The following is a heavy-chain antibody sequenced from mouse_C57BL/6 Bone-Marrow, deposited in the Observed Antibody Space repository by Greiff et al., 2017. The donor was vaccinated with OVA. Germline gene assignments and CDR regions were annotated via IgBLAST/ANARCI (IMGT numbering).Heavy chain of an antibody. CDR1: GYTFTDYN. CDR3: ARGGRSLYYYGLYYCDY. CDR2: INPNNGGT. V-gene: IGHV1-22*01. J-gene: IGHJ2*01. D-gene: IGHD1-1*01. Sequence: VQLQQPGPELVKPGASVKMSCKASGYTFTDYNMHWVKQSHGKSLEWIGYINPNNGGTSYNQKFKGKATLPVNKSSSTAYMELRSLTSEDSAVYYCARGGRSLYYYGLYYCDYWGQGTTLTVSS.